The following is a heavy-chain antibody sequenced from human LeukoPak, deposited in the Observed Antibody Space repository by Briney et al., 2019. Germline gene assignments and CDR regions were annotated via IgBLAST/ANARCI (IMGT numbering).Heavy chain of an antibody. Sequence: PGRSLRLSCAASGFTVSSNYMSWVRQAPGKGLEWVSVIYSGGSTYYADSVKGRFTISRDNSKNTLYLQMNSLRAEDTAVYYCARGSPRTYYYDSSGHRADAFDIWGQGTMVTVSS. CDR2: IYSGGST. D-gene: IGHD3-22*01. J-gene: IGHJ3*02. V-gene: IGHV3-53*01. CDR1: GFTVSSNY. CDR3: ARGSPRTYYYDSSGHRADAFDI.